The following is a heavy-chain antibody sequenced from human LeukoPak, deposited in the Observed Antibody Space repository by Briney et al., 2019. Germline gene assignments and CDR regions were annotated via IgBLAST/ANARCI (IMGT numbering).Heavy chain of an antibody. Sequence: PSETLSLTCTVSGGSITSYYWSWIRQSAGKGLEWIGRIYITGSTTYNPSLKSRVTMSLDTSKNQFSLKLSSVTAADTAVYYCHRLEMATTNWFDPWGQGTLVTVSS. J-gene: IGHJ5*02. V-gene: IGHV4-4*07. CDR1: GGSITSYY. CDR3: HRLEMATTNWFDP. D-gene: IGHD5-24*01. CDR2: IYITGST.